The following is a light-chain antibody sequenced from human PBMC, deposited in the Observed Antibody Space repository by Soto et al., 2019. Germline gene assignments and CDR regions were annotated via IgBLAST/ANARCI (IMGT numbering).Light chain of an antibody. CDR2: EVS. V-gene: IGLV2-14*01. Sequence: QSVLTQPASVSGSPGQSITISCTGTSSDVGGYNYVSWYQQHPDKAPKLMIYEVSNRPSGVSNRFSGSKSGNTASLTISGLQAEDEADYYCSSYTSSSHYVFGTGTKVTVL. CDR1: SSDVGGYNY. J-gene: IGLJ1*01. CDR3: SSYTSSSHYV.